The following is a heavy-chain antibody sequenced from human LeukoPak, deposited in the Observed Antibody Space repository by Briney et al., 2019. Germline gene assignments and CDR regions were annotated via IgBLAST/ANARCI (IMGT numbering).Heavy chain of an antibody. V-gene: IGHV3-30*02. CDR1: GFTFSSYG. Sequence: GGSLRLSCATSGFTFSSYGMHWVRQAPGKGLEWVTFIRSDGSNKYYADSVKGRFTISRDNSKNTLYLQMISLRAEDTAVYYCVRGITIFGVVIISTPTFDNWGQGTLVTVSS. CDR2: IRSDGSNK. D-gene: IGHD3-3*01. CDR3: VRGITIFGVVIISTPTFDN. J-gene: IGHJ4*02.